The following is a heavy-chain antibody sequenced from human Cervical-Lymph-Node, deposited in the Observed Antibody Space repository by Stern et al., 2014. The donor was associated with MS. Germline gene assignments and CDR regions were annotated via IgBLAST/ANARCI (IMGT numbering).Heavy chain of an antibody. J-gene: IGHJ4*02. V-gene: IGHV3-48*02. CDR1: GFPFSTYG. Sequence: EVQLGESGGGLVQPGGSLRLSCDTSGFPFSTYGMSLVRQAPGKGLAWVSFAIAGGDTTQYAGSVVVRFTISRDQAGNSLHLQMHSLRDEDTAIYYCARTWLENTFDRWGQGTLVTVSS. CDR3: ARTWLENTFDR. CDR2: AIAGGDTT. D-gene: IGHD5-12*01.